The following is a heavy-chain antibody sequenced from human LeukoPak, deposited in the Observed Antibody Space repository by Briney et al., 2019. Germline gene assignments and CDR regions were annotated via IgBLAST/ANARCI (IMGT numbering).Heavy chain of an antibody. CDR1: GFTFSSYS. CDR3: ARDPAGSGPYYYYYYMDV. J-gene: IGHJ6*03. Sequence: GSLRLSCAASGFTFSSYSMNWVRQAPGKGLEWVSSISSSSSTIYYADSVKGRFTISRDNAKNSLYLQMNSLRAEDTAVYYCARDPAGSGPYYYYYYMDVWGKGTTVTVSS. CDR2: ISSSSSTI. V-gene: IGHV3-48*01. D-gene: IGHD3-10*01.